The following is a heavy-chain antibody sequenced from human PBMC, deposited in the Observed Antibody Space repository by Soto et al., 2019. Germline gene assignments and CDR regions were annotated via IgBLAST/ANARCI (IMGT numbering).Heavy chain of an antibody. D-gene: IGHD3-22*01. CDR3: ARPYDSSDYYGGGMDV. J-gene: IGHJ6*02. CDR2: IIPILGTA. V-gene: IGHV1-69*13. CDR1: GGTFNNNA. Sequence: GASVKVSCKASGGTFNNNAISWVRQAPGQGLEWMGGIIPILGTANYARKFRGRVTITADESTSTGYMDLSSLRSEDTAMYYCARPYDSSDYYGGGMDVWGQGTTVTVSS.